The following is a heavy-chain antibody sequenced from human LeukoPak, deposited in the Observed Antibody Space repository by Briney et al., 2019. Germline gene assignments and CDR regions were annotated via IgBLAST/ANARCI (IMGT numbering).Heavy chain of an antibody. CDR2: FHPGDSDT. Sequence: GESLKISCQASGYSFTGYWIGWVRQMPGKGLEWMGIFHPGDSDTRYSPFFQGQVTMSADKSISTAYLQWSSLKASDTAMYYCARHEPRIGDYYMDVWGKGTTVTVSS. CDR3: ARHEPRIGDYYMDV. V-gene: IGHV5-51*01. CDR1: GYSFTGYW. D-gene: IGHD3-3*01. J-gene: IGHJ6*03.